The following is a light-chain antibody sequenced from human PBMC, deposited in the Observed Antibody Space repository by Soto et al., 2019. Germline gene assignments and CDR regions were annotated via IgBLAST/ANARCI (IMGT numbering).Light chain of an antibody. J-gene: IGKJ5*01. CDR2: AAS. CDR3: QHIYTIPIT. Sequence: DIQMSQSPSSVSASVGERXTIPCRAHQGNSCWFAWYQQKPGKAPKVPIYAASTLQGGAPSSFSGSGSATDFTRTISSLQPEDFATYYGQHIYTIPITFGQGTRLEIK. CDR1: QGNSCW. V-gene: IGKV1-12*01.